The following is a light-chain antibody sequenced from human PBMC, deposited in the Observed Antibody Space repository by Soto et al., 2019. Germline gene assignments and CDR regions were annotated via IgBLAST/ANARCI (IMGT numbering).Light chain of an antibody. CDR3: QQRSNWLT. V-gene: IGKV3-11*01. Sequence: EIVLTQSPATLSLSPGERATLSCRASQSVSSYLAWYQQKPGQAPRLLIYDASNRATGIPGRFSGSGSGTDFTLTISSLEPEDFAVYYCQQRSNWLTLGGGTKVEIK. J-gene: IGKJ4*01. CDR1: QSVSSY. CDR2: DAS.